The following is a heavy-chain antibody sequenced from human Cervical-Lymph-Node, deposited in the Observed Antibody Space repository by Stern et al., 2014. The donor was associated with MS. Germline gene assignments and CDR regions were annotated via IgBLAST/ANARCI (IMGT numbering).Heavy chain of an antibody. J-gene: IGHJ5*02. D-gene: IGHD1-26*01. CDR2: LFSSDEK. Sequence: QESGPVLVKPTETLTLTCTVSGFSLTNPRMGVTWIRQPPGKALEWLAHLFSSDEKSYSTSLSSRLSVSEDTSKSQVVLTMTNMDPLDTGTYYCAQMVRPNSFEATGYQMTWGQGTLVTVSS. CDR3: AQMVRPNSFEATGYQMT. CDR1: GFSLTNPRMG. V-gene: IGHV2-26*01.